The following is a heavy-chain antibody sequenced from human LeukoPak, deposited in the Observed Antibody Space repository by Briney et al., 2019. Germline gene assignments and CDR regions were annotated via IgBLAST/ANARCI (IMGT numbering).Heavy chain of an antibody. CDR2: IIPIFGTA. J-gene: IGHJ3*02. CDR3: ARFSVEAFDI. CDR1: GDTFSSYA. V-gene: IGHV1-69*13. Sequence: GASVKVSCKASGDTFSSYAISWVRQAPGQGLEWMGGIIPIFGTANYAQKFQGRVTITADESTSTAYMELSSLRSEDTAVYYCARFSVEAFDIWGQGTMVTVSS.